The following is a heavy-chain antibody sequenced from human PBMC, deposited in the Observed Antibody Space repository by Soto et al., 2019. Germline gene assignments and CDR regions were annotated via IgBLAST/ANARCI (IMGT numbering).Heavy chain of an antibody. CDR3: ARDGQYRTGGFDI. Sequence: EAQLLESGGELIQPGGSLRLSCAASGFTYSSHGMSWVRQAPGKGLEWIAGLSRGGGSTYYADSVKGRFTISRDNSKNTLDLITNSLRVEDTALYYRARDGQYRTGGFDIWGHATMVTVSS. CDR1: GFTYSSHG. CDR2: LSRGGGST. V-gene: IGHV3-23*01. J-gene: IGHJ3*02. D-gene: IGHD2-8*02.